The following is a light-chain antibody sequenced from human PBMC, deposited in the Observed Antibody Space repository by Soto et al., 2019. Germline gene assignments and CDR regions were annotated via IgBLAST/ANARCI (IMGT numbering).Light chain of an antibody. J-gene: IGKJ2*01. V-gene: IGKV1-6*01. Sequence: AIQMTQSPSSLSASVGDRVTISCRASQGIRNDLGWYQQKPGKAPKLLIYAASSLPSGVPSRFSGSGSGTDFTLTISSLQPEDFAIYYCLQDYSYPYTFGQGTKLEIK. CDR1: QGIRND. CDR2: AAS. CDR3: LQDYSYPYT.